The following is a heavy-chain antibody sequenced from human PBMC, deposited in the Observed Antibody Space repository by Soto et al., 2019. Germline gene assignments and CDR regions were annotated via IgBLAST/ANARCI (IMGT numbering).Heavy chain of an antibody. CDR2: IYYSGST. D-gene: IGHD5-18*01. Sequence: PSETLSLTCTVSGGSISRYYWSWIRQPPGKGLEWIGYIYYSGSTNYNPSLKSRVTISVDTSKNQFSLKLSSATAADTAVYYCARLNTAMAIYYWGQGTLVTVSS. CDR1: GGSISRYY. V-gene: IGHV4-59*01. CDR3: ARLNTAMAIYY. J-gene: IGHJ4*02.